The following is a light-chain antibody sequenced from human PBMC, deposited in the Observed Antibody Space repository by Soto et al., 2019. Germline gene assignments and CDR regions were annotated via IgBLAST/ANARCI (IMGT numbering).Light chain of an antibody. CDR3: CSYAGSSPYV. V-gene: IGLV2-23*01. CDR1: SGDVGGYNY. J-gene: IGLJ1*01. Sequence: QSALTQPASVSGSPGQSITISCTGTSGDVGGYNYVSWYQQHPGKAPKLMIYEGSKRPSGVSNRFSGSKSGNTASLTISGLQAEDEADYYCCSYAGSSPYVFGTGTKLTVL. CDR2: EGS.